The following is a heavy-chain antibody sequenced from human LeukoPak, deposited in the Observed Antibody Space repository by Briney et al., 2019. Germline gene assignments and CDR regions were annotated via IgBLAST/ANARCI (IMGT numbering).Heavy chain of an antibody. V-gene: IGHV1-69*05. Sequence: SVKVSCKASGGTFSSYAISWVRQAPGQGLEWMGGIIPIFGTANYAQKFQGRVTITTDESTSTAYMELSSLRSEDTAVYYCATGTRPGGPVNNWFDPWGQGTLVTVSS. J-gene: IGHJ5*02. CDR3: ATGTRPGGPVNNWFDP. CDR1: GGTFSSYA. D-gene: IGHD3-16*01. CDR2: IIPIFGTA.